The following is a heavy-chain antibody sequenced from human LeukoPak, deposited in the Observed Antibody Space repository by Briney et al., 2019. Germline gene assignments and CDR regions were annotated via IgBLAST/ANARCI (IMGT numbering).Heavy chain of an antibody. V-gene: IGHV4-39*01. CDR2: IYYSGST. J-gene: IGHJ3*02. CDR3: ARHLYAFDI. Sequence: PSETLSLTCTVSGGSISSSSYYWGWIRQPPGKGLEWIGSIYYSGSTYYNPSLKSRVTISVDTSKNQFSLKLSSVTAADTAVYYCARHLYAFDIWGQGTMVTVSS. CDR1: GGSISSSSYY.